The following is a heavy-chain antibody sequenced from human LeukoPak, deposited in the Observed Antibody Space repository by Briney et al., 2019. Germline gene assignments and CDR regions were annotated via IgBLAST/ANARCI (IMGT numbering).Heavy chain of an antibody. CDR3: TTIGYSGYGLNY. CDR1: GFTFSNAW. J-gene: IGHJ4*02. D-gene: IGHD5-12*01. Sequence: RTGGSLRLSCAASGFTFSNAWMSWVRQAPGKGLEWVGRIKSKTAGETTDYAAPVKGRFPISRDDSKNTLYLQMNSLKTEDTAVYYCTTIGYSGYGLNYWGQGTLVTVSS. V-gene: IGHV3-15*01. CDR2: IKSKTAGETT.